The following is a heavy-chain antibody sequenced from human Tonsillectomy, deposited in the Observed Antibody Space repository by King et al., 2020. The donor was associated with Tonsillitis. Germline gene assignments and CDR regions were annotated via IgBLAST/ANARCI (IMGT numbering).Heavy chain of an antibody. CDR1: GFTFSSYS. V-gene: IGHV3-48*01. CDR2: ISSSSSTI. D-gene: IGHD5-18*01. CDR3: ASAVVGTAMVTNWFDP. Sequence: VQLVESGGGLVQPGGSLRLSCAASGFTFSSYSMNWVRQAPGKGLEWVSYISSSSSTIYYADSVKGRFTISRDNAKNSLYLQMNSLRAEDTAVYYCASAVVGTAMVTNWFDPWGQGTLVTVSS. J-gene: IGHJ5*02.